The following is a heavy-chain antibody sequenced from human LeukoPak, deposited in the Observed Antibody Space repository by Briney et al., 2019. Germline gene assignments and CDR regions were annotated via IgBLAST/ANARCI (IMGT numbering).Heavy chain of an antibody. CDR2: IYYSGST. Sequence: SETLSLTCTVSGGSISSSSYYWGWIRQPPGKGLEWIGSIYYSGSTNYNPSLKSRVTMSVDTSKNQFSLKLSSVTAADTAVYYCAATGPTLLWFGEEYYYGMDVWGQGTTVTVSS. CDR1: GGSISSSSYY. J-gene: IGHJ6*02. D-gene: IGHD3-10*01. CDR3: AATGPTLLWFGEEYYYGMDV. V-gene: IGHV4-39*07.